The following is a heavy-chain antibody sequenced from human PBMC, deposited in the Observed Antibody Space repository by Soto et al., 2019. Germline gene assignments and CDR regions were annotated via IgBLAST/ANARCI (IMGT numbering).Heavy chain of an antibody. J-gene: IGHJ6*02. CDR2: IHPNSDGT. V-gene: IGHV1-2*02. CDR3: ARKLELRGSYYYYYDMDV. CDR1: LYTFTDYY. D-gene: IGHD1-7*01. Sequence: GASVKVSCKASLYTFTDYYMHWVRQSPGQGLEWMGWIHPNSDGTNYAQKLQGRVTMTRDTSISTVYMELSRLRSHETAVYYCARKLELRGSYYYYYDMDVWGQGTTVTVSS.